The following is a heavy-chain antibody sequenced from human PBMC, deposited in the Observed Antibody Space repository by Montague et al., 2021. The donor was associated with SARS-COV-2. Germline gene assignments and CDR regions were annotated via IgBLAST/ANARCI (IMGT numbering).Heavy chain of an antibody. CDR2: IYHSGST. CDR1: GVSIGSKSHP. V-gene: IGHV4-39*07. J-gene: IGHJ6*02. Sequence: SETLSLTCTVSGVSIGSKSHPWAWIRQSPGKGLEWIGEIYHSGSTNYNPSLKSRVTISVDKSKNQFSLKLSSVTAADTAVYYCARDTGTLWFGELSRYYYYGMDVWGQGTTVTVSS. CDR3: ARDTGTLWFGELSRYYYYGMDV. D-gene: IGHD3-10*01.